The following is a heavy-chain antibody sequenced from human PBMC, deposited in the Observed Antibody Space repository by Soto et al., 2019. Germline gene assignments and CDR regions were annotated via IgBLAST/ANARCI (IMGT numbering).Heavy chain of an antibody. CDR3: ARDPRTGQPYYYGMNV. V-gene: IGHV3-30-3*01. CDR1: GFTFSSYA. D-gene: IGHD1-1*01. J-gene: IGHJ6*02. CDR2: ISYDGSNK. Sequence: GGSLRLSCAASGFTFSSYAMHWVRQAPGKGLEWVAVISYDGSNKYYADSVKGRFTISRDNSKNTLYLQMNSLRAEDTAVYYCARDPRTGQPYYYGMNVCRQRTTFTASS.